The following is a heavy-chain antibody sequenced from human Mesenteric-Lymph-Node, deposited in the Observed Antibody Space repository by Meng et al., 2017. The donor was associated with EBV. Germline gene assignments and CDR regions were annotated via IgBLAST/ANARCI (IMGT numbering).Heavy chain of an antibody. CDR3: VRDPTKVAAAASFDY. J-gene: IGHJ4*02. D-gene: IGHD6-13*01. Sequence: QGRVVQSWYELKKLGASGKVSWKASGYTFTTYTIKGVRQAPGQGLEWMGWINTNSGNPTYAQGFTGRFVFSLDTSVSTAYLQISNLKAEDTAVYYCVRDPTKVAAAASFDYWGQGTLVTVSS. CDR1: GYTFTTYT. CDR2: INTNSGNP. V-gene: IGHV7-4-1*02.